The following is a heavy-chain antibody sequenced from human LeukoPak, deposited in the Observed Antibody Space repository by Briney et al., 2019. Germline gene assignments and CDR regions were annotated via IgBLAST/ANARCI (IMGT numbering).Heavy chain of an antibody. CDR2: IKEDGSDK. CDR3: ARDREVTTVTTSYFDY. V-gene: IGHV3-7*01. CDR1: GFTFSTYA. Sequence: GGSLRLSCAASGFTFSTYAMSWVRQAPGKGLEWVANIKEDGSDKYYVDSVKGRFTISRDNAKNSLYLQMNSLRAEDTAVYYCARDREVTTVTTSYFDYWGQGTLVTVSS. D-gene: IGHD4-17*01. J-gene: IGHJ4*02.